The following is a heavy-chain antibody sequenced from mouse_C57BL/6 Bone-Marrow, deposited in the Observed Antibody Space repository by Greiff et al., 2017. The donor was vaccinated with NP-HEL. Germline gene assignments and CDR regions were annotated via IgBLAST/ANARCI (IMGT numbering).Heavy chain of an antibody. CDR2: INPNNGGT. CDR1: GYTFTDYN. V-gene: IGHV1-18*01. Sequence: EVQLQQSGPELVKPGASVKIPCKASGYTFTDYNMDWVKQSHGKSLEWIGDINPNNGGTIYNQKFKGKATLTVDKSSSTAYMELRSLTSEDTAVYYCARKGLSKGYAWFAYWGQGTLVTVSA. CDR3: ARKGLSKGYAWFAY. J-gene: IGHJ3*01. D-gene: IGHD1-3*01.